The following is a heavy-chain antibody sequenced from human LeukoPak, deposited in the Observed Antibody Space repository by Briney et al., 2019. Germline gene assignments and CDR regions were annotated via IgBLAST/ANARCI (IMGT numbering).Heavy chain of an antibody. D-gene: IGHD3-16*01. CDR1: GGSISSSSYY. CDR3: AITYMYYFDY. V-gene: IGHV4-39*01. Sequence: IPSETLSLTCTVSGGSISSSSYYWGWIRQPPGKGLEWIGSIYYSGSTYHNPSLKSRVTISVDTSKNQFSLKLSSVTAADTAVYYCAITYMYYFDYWGQGTLVTVSS. J-gene: IGHJ4*02. CDR2: IYYSGST.